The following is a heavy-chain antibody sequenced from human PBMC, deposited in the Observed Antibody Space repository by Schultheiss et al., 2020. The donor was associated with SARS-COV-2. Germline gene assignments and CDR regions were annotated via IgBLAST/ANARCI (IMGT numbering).Heavy chain of an antibody. CDR3: ARTRETYDFWSGYYQYYFDY. CDR1: GFTFSSYG. J-gene: IGHJ4*02. V-gene: IGHV3-33*01. Sequence: GGSLRLSCAASGFTFSSYGMHWVRQAPGKGLEWVAVIWYDGSNKYYADSVKGRFTISRDNSKNTLYLQMNSLRAEDTAVYYCARTRETYDFWSGYYQYYFDYWGQGTLVTVSS. CDR2: IWYDGSNK. D-gene: IGHD3-3*01.